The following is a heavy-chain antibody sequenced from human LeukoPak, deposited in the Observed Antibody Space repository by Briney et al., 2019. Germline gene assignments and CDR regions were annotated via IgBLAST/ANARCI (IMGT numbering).Heavy chain of an antibody. CDR1: GYSFTSYW. J-gene: IGHJ3*02. CDR3: ARLLGYCSSTNCYGAFDI. Sequence: GESLKISCKSSGYSFTSYWIGWVRQMPGKGLEWMGIIHPGDSDTKYSPSFQGQVTISADKSITTAYLQWSSLKASDTAMFYCARLLGYCSSTNCYGAFDIWGQGTMVTVSS. D-gene: IGHD2-2*01. CDR2: IHPGDSDT. V-gene: IGHV5-51*01.